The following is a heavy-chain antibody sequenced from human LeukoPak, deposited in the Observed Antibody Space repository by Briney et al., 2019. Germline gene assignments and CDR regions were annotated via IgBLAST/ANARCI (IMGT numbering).Heavy chain of an antibody. CDR3: AGFRSDAFDI. CDR2: IYYSVST. J-gene: IGHJ3*02. Sequence: SETLSLTCPVSGGSISNYYWNWIRQPPGKGLEWIGYIYYSVSTNYNPSLKSRVTLSVDTSKNQFSLKLSSVTAADTAVYYCAGFRSDAFDIWGQGTMVTVSS. CDR1: GGSISNYY. D-gene: IGHD2/OR15-2a*01. V-gene: IGHV4-59*01.